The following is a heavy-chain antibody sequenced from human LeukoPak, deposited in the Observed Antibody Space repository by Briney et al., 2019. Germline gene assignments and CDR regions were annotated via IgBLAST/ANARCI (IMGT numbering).Heavy chain of an antibody. D-gene: IGHD3-10*01. CDR3: ARDGITMVRGVIDY. Sequence: GGSLRLSCAASGFTFSSYSMNWVRQAPGKGLEWVSSISSSSSYIYYADSVKGRFTISRDNAKNSLYLQMNSLRAEGTAVYYCARDGITMVRGVIDYWGQGTLVTVSS. V-gene: IGHV3-21*01. J-gene: IGHJ4*02. CDR2: ISSSSSYI. CDR1: GFTFSSYS.